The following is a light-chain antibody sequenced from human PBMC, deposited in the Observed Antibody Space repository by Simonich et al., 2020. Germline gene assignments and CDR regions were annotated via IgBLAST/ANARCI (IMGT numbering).Light chain of an antibody. J-gene: IGKJ1*01. CDR1: QSVLYSSKNQNY. CDR2: WAS. CDR3: QQYYSTPPWT. Sequence: DIVMTQSPDSLAVSLGERATINCKSSQSVLYSSKNQNYVAWYQQKPGQPPKLLIYWASTRESGVPDRFSGSWSGTDFTLTISSLQAEDVAVYYCQQYYSTPPWTFGQGTKVEIK. V-gene: IGKV4-1*01.